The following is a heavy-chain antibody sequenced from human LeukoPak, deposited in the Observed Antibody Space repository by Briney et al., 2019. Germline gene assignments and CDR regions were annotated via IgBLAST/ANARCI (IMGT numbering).Heavy chain of an antibody. J-gene: IGHJ4*02. Sequence: QTGGSLRLSCEDSGFTFRSYEMNWVRQAPGKGLEWVSYIDNSGNTIYYADSVKGRFTISRDNAKNSLYLQINSLRAEDTAVYYCAREGFFMVRGVIIRKGYFDYWGQGTLVTVSS. CDR2: IDNSGNTI. D-gene: IGHD3-10*01. CDR3: AREGFFMVRGVIIRKGYFDY. V-gene: IGHV3-48*03. CDR1: GFTFRSYE.